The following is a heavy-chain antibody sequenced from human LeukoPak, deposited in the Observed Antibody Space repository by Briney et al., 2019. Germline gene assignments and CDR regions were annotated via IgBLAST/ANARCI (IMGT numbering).Heavy chain of an antibody. CDR2: IYTSGST. CDR1: GGSMISYY. Sequence: SETLSLTCTVSGGSMISYYWSWIRQPAGKGLEWIGRIYTSGSTNYNPSLKSRVTMSVDTSKNQLSLKLSSVTAADTAVYYCARTHDSPMDVWGQGTTVTVSS. D-gene: IGHD3-22*01. CDR3: ARTHDSPMDV. J-gene: IGHJ6*02. V-gene: IGHV4-4*07.